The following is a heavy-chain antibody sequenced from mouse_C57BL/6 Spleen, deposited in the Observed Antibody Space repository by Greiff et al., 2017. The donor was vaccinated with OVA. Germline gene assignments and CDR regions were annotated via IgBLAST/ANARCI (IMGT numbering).Heavy chain of an antibody. D-gene: IGHD1-1*01. CDR1: GFTFSDYG. CDR2: ISSGSSTI. Sequence: VQLKESGGGLVKPGGSLKLSCAASGFTFSDYGMHWVRQAPEKGLEWVAYISSGSSTIYYADTVKGRFTISRDNAKNTLFLQMTSLRSEDTAMYYCARATVEDAMDYWGQGTSVTVSS. CDR3: ARATVEDAMDY. V-gene: IGHV5-17*01. J-gene: IGHJ4*01.